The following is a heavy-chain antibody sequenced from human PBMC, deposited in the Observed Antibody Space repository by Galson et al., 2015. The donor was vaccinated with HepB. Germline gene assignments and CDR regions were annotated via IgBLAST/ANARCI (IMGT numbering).Heavy chain of an antibody. CDR1: GDSVSSDSAA. D-gene: IGHD3-3*01. Sequence: CAISGDSVSSDSAAWNWIRQSPSRGLEWLGRTYYRSKWYNDYAVSVKSRITINTDTSKNQFSLQLNSVTPEDTAVYYCAREEGMVMYGYYYYGMDVWGQGTTVTVSS. J-gene: IGHJ6*02. CDR3: AREEGMVMYGYYYYGMDV. CDR2: TYYRSKWYN. V-gene: IGHV6-1*01.